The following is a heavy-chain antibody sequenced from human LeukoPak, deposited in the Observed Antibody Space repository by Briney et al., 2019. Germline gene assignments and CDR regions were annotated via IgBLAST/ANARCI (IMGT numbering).Heavy chain of an antibody. V-gene: IGHV4-34*01. D-gene: IGHD6-13*01. CDR2: INHSGST. Sequence: SETLSLTCTVSGFSISTYSWSWIRQPPGKGLEWIGEINHSGSTNYNLSLKSRVTISVDTSKNQFSLKLSSVTAADTAVYYCALAGGSSNFSDWFDPWGQGTLVTVSS. CDR1: GFSISTYS. CDR3: ALAGGSSNFSDWFDP. J-gene: IGHJ5*02.